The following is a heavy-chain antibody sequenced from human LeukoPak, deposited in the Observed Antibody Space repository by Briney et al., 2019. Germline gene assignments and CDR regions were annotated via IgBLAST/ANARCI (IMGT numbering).Heavy chain of an antibody. Sequence: GGSLRLSCAASGFTFSSYSINWVRQAPGKGLEWVSSIDRSGDDIYYADSVRGRFTISRDNAKNSVDLQMSSLRDEDMAVYYCARETATTPVGYYGMDVWGQGTTVTVSS. CDR1: GFTFSSYS. V-gene: IGHV3-21*01. CDR2: IDRSGDDI. J-gene: IGHJ6*02. D-gene: IGHD1-26*01. CDR3: ARETATTPVGYYGMDV.